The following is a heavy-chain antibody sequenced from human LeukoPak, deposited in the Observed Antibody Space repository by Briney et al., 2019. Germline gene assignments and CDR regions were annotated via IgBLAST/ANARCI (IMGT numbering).Heavy chain of an antibody. J-gene: IGHJ4*02. CDR3: ARSRKTTVTTNPFDY. V-gene: IGHV1-2*02. Sequence: ASVKVSCKASGYTFTGYYMHWVRQAPGQGLEWMGWINPNSGGTNYAQKFQGRVTMTRDTSISTAYMELSRLRSDDTAVYYCARSRKTTVTTNPFDYWGQGTLVTVSS. D-gene: IGHD4-17*01. CDR2: INPNSGGT. CDR1: GYTFTGYY.